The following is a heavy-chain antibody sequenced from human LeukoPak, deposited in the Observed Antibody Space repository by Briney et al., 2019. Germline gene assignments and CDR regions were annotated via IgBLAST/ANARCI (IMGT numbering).Heavy chain of an antibody. Sequence: GGSLRLSCAASGFTFSSYSMNWVRQAPGKGLEWVSSISSSSSYIYYADSVKGRFTISRDNAKNSLYLQMNSLRAEDTAVYYCARVFGSSGYSQPGTTGLDYWGQGTLVTVSS. V-gene: IGHV3-21*01. D-gene: IGHD3-22*01. CDR2: ISSSSSYI. CDR3: ARVFGSSGYSQPGTTGLDY. CDR1: GFTFSSYS. J-gene: IGHJ4*02.